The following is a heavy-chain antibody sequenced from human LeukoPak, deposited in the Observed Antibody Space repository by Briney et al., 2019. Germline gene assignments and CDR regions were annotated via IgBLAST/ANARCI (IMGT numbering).Heavy chain of an antibody. V-gene: IGHV4-34*01. Sequence: PSETLSLTCAVYGGSFSGYYWSWIRQPPGKGLEWIGEINHSGSTNYNPSLKSRVTISVDTSKNQFSLKLSSVTAADTAVYYCAREDIVVVVAAGSQYNWFDPWGKGTLVTVSS. CDR2: INHSGST. CDR1: GGSFSGYY. J-gene: IGHJ5*02. D-gene: IGHD2-15*01. CDR3: AREDIVVVVAAGSQYNWFDP.